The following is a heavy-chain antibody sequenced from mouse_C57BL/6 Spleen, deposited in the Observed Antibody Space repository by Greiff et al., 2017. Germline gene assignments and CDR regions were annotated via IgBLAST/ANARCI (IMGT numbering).Heavy chain of an antibody. Sequence: QVHVKQPGTELVKPGASVKLSCKASGYTFTSYWMHWVKQRPGQGLEWIGNINPSNGGTNYNEKFKSKATLTVDKSSSTAYMQLSSLTSEDSAVYYCARRGVGRYFDVWGTGTTVTVSS. V-gene: IGHV1-53*01. J-gene: IGHJ1*03. D-gene: IGHD4-1*01. CDR3: ARRGVGRYFDV. CDR1: GYTFTSYW. CDR2: INPSNGGT.